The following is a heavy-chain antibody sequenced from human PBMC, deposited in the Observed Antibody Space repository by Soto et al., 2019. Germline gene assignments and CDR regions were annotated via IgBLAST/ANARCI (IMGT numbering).Heavy chain of an antibody. CDR2: MTPDSGDT. J-gene: IGHJ5*01. D-gene: IGHD3-16*01. Sequence: QVQLVQSGAEVRKPVSSVTVSCKASGHTLASYDINWVRQATGQGLEWMGWMTPDSGDTGYAQKFQGRVTMTWDTSITTAYMELSSMRSDDTAVYYCARDPFYGWFDSWGQGTLVTVSS. V-gene: IGHV1-8*01. CDR1: GHTLASYD. CDR3: ARDPFYGWFDS.